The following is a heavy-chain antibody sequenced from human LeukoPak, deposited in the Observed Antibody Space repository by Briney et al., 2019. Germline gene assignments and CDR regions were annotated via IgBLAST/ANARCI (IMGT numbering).Heavy chain of an antibody. CDR2: IYSDNT. D-gene: IGHD6-19*01. Sequence: PGGSLRLSCTVSGFTVSSNSMSWVRQAPGKGLEWVSFIYSDNTHYSDSVKGRFTISRDNSKNTLYLQMNSLRAEDTAVYYCARQRQWLVRTFDYWGQGTLVTVSS. CDR1: GFTVSSNS. V-gene: IGHV3-53*01. J-gene: IGHJ4*02. CDR3: ARQRQWLVRTFDY.